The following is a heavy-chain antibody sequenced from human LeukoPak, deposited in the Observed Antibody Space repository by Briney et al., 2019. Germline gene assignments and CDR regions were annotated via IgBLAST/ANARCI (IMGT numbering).Heavy chain of an antibody. V-gene: IGHV3-30*03. CDR2: TLYEEKEK. CDR3: ATFSGTAVVVTYFDY. CDR1: GFAFRYYG. D-gene: IGHD1-26*01. Sequence: GTSLRLSCTASGFAFRYYGLYWVRQAPGKGLEGVAATLYEEKEKYYADSVKGRFAIARDNCMKMLYLQMNNLTTEDTAIYYCATFSGTAVVVTYFDYWGQGTLVSVSS. J-gene: IGHJ4*02.